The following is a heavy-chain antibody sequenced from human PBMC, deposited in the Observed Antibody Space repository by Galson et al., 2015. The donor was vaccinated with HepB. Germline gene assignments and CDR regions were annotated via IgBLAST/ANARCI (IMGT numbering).Heavy chain of an antibody. V-gene: IGHV3-7*03. CDR2: IKKDGTEK. J-gene: IGHJ4*02. CDR3: VRGFAGDA. CDR1: GLTFSRHW. Sequence: SLRLSCADSGLTFSRHWMSWVRQAPGKGLEWVANIKKDGTEKYYVDSVEGRFTISRDNAKNSLYLQMDSLRAEDAAVYYCVRGFAGDAWGQGTRVTVSS. D-gene: IGHD4-17*01.